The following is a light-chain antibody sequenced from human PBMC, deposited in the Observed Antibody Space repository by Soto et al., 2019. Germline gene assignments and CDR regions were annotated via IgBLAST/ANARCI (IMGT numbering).Light chain of an antibody. Sequence: DIQMTQSPSSLSASVGDRVTITCRASQDISNYLAWYQQKPGKAPNLLIYAASTLHSGVPSRFSGSGSGTDFTLTISSLQPEDVATYYCQKYNSVPVWFGQETKVEIK. CDR1: QDISNY. CDR2: AAS. V-gene: IGKV1-27*01. CDR3: QKYNSVPVW. J-gene: IGKJ1*01.